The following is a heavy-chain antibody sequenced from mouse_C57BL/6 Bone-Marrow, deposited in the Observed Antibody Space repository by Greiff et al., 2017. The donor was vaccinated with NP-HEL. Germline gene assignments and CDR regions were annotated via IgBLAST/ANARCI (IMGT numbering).Heavy chain of an antibody. J-gene: IGHJ4*01. D-gene: IGHD1-1*01. V-gene: IGHV1-72*01. CDR2: FDPYSGGT. CDR3: AREGDYDGSSYVDYAMDY. Sequence: QVQLQQSGAELVKPGASVKLSCKASGYTFTSYWMHWVKQRPGRGLEWIGRFDPYSGGTKYNETFKSKSTLTVDKPSSTAYMQRSSLTSEDSAVDYCAREGDYDGSSYVDYAMDYWGQGTSVTVSS. CDR1: GYTFTSYW.